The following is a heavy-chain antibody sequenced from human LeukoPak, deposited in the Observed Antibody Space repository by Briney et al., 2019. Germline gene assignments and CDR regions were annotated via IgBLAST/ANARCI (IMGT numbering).Heavy chain of an antibody. Sequence: SETLSLTCTVSGGSISSYYWSWIRQPPGKGLEWIGYVFYTGNTYYNPSLKSRVTISVDTPKNQFSLKLSSVTAADTAVYYCAKCPYSSSWMYYFDYWGQGTLATVSS. CDR2: VFYTGNT. V-gene: IGHV4-59*08. CDR3: AKCPYSSSWMYYFDY. J-gene: IGHJ4*02. D-gene: IGHD6-13*01. CDR1: GGSISSYY.